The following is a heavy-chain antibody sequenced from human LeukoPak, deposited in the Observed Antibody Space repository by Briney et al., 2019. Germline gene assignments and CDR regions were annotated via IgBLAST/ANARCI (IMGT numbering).Heavy chain of an antibody. D-gene: IGHD5-18*01. CDR3: ARAITNYGYIFDY. CDR1: GFTFNNYA. V-gene: IGHV3-23*01. Sequence: GGSLRLSCAASGFTFNNYAMSWVRQAPGKGLEWVSAISGSGGSTYYADSVKGRFTISRDISKNTLYLQMNSLRAEDTAVYYCARAITNYGYIFDYWGQGTLVTVSS. CDR2: ISGSGGST. J-gene: IGHJ4*02.